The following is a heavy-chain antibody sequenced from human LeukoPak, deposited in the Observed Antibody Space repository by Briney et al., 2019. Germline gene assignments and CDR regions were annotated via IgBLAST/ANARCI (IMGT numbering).Heavy chain of an antibody. CDR2: INPNSGGT. Sequence: VASVKVSCKGSGYTFTGYYMHWVRQAPGQGLEWMGWINPNSGGTNYAQKFQGRVTMTRDTSISTAYMELSRLRSDDTAVYYCADSSGYYSYDAFDIWGQGTMVTVSS. J-gene: IGHJ3*02. V-gene: IGHV1-2*02. CDR1: GYTFTGYY. CDR3: ADSSGYYSYDAFDI. D-gene: IGHD3-22*01.